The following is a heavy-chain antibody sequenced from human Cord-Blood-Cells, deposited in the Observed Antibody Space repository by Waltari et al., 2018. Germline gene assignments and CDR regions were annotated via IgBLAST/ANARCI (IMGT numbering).Heavy chain of an antibody. Sequence: QVQLQESGPGLVKPSETLSLTCTVSGGSISSHYWSWIRQPPGKGLEWIGYIYYSGSTTYNPSLKSRVTISVDTAKNRFSRKLSSVTAADTAVYYCARGDSSSYYYYGMDVWGQGTTVTVSS. J-gene: IGHJ6*02. CDR3: ARGDSSSYYYYGMDV. CDR2: IYYSGST. D-gene: IGHD6-6*01. CDR1: GGSISSHY. V-gene: IGHV4-59*11.